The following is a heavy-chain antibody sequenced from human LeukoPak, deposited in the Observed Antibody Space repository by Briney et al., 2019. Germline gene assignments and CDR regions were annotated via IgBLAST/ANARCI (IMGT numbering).Heavy chain of an antibody. D-gene: IGHD5-18*01. Sequence: SETLSLTCTVSGGSISSGGYYWSWIRQHPGKGLEWIGYIYYSGSTYYNPSLKSRVTISVDTSKNQFSLKLSSVTAADTAVYYCARSYSGYSYGQGYWGQGTLVTVSS. V-gene: IGHV4-31*03. CDR2: IYYSGST. CDR3: ARSYSGYSYGQGY. CDR1: GGSISSGGYY. J-gene: IGHJ4*02.